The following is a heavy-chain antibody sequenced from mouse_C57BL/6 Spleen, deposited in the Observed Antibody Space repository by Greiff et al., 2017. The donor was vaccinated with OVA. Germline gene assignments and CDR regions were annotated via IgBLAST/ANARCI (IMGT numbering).Heavy chain of an antibody. CDR1: GYTFTGYG. CDR3: ARGTGTVPFDY. CDR2: IYPRSGNT. D-gene: IGHD4-1*01. V-gene: IGHV1-81*01. Sequence: VQLQQSGAELARPGASVKLSCKASGYTFTGYGISWVKQRTGQGLEWIGEIYPRSGNTYYNEKFKGKATLTADKSSSTAYMELRSLTSEDSAVYFCARGTGTVPFDYWGQGTTLTVSS. J-gene: IGHJ2*01.